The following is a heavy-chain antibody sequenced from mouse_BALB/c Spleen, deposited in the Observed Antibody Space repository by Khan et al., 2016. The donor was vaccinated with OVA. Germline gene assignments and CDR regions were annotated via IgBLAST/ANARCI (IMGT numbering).Heavy chain of an antibody. D-gene: IGHD1-1*01. CDR1: DYSITSDYA. Sequence: EVQLQESGPGLVKPSQSLSLTCTVTDYSITSDYAWNWIRQFPGNKLEWMGYIRYSGSTSYNPSLKSRISITRDTSKNQFFLQLNSVTTEDTATYYCARSGSISTVVATNFDYWGQGTTLTVSS. J-gene: IGHJ2*01. CDR3: ARSGSISTVVATNFDY. CDR2: IRYSGST. V-gene: IGHV3-2*02.